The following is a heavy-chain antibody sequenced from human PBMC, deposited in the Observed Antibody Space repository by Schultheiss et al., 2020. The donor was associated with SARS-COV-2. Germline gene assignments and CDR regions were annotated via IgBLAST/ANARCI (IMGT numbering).Heavy chain of an antibody. D-gene: IGHD6-13*01. J-gene: IGHJ6*02. CDR1: GYTFTRYW. CDR3: VRAKRIAAAGGDYYYYYGMDV. CDR2: IYPGDSDT. Sequence: GESLKISCKGSGYTFTRYWIGWVRQMPGKGLEWMGIIYPGDSDTRYSPSFQGQVTISADKSISTAYLQWSSLKASDTAMYYCVRAKRIAAAGGDYYYYYGMDVWGQGTTVTVSS. V-gene: IGHV5-51*01.